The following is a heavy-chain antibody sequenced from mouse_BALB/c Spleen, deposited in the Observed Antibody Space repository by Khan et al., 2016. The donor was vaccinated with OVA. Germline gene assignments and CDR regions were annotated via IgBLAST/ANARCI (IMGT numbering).Heavy chain of an antibody. Sequence: EVQLQESGAELVKPGATVKLSCTASGFTITDYYMHWLKQWPEQGLEWIGSINPPNGNTKYNPKFQGKATITADTSSNTAYLQLSSLTSEDTAVYYCARMAKKWGQGTTLTVSS. CDR2: INPPNGNT. CDR3: ARMAKK. V-gene: IGHV14-3*02. J-gene: IGHJ2*01. CDR1: GFTITDYY.